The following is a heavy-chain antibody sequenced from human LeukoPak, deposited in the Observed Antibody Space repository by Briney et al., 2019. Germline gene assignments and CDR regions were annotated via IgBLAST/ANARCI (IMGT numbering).Heavy chain of an antibody. CDR1: GFTFGSYA. CDR3: SKAFTPLFDP. CDR2: ISSSGGST. V-gene: IGHV3-23*01. Sequence: PGGSLRLSCAASGFTFGSYAMSWVRQAPGKGLEWVSGISSSGGSTYYSDSVKGRFTISRDNSKNTLHLQMNSLRDEDTAVYYCSKAFTPLFDPWGQGTLVTVSS. J-gene: IGHJ5*02.